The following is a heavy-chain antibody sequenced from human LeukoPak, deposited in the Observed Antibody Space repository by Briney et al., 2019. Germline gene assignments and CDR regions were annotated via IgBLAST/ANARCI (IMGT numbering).Heavy chain of an antibody. D-gene: IGHD6-19*01. CDR2: IFSRGGA. J-gene: IGHJ4*02. Sequence: PSETLSLTCAVSGGSITGFFWTWIRQPAGEGLQYTGRIFSRGGANYNPSLQSRVAMSVDTSQNLFSLKLTSVTAADTAVYFCARVATPDVSSPLDFWGQGILVTVSS. V-gene: IGHV4-4*07. CDR3: ARVATPDVSSPLDF. CDR1: GGSITGFF.